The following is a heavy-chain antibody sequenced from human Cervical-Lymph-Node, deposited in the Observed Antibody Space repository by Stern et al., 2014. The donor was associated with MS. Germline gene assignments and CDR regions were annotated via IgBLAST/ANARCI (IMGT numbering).Heavy chain of an antibody. V-gene: IGHV1-69*01. CDR2: IIPIIGTA. J-gene: IGHJ6*02. CDR1: GGTFNVYA. Sequence: QLVQSGAEVKKPGSSVKVSCKASGGTFNVYAINWLRQAPGQGLEWMGGIIPIIGTANYAQNFQGRVTITADESTRTSSMQLSSLRSDDTAVYYCARDGRHTNNFGLDVWGQGTTVTVSS. CDR3: ARDGRHTNNFGLDV.